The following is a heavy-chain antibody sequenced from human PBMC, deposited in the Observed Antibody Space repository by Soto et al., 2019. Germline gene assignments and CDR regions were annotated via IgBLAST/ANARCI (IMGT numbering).Heavy chain of an antibody. CDR2: FSDGGGERL. J-gene: IGHJ6*02. D-gene: IGHD2-21*02. CDR1: GFTFSSYA. Sequence: EMQLLESGGGLVQPGGSLRLSCVASGFTFSSYAMIWVRQSPGKGLYWVSAFSDGGGERLLYGESVRGRFTISRDNYKNTVYLQMGSLRVEDTGVYYCAKNVVTAIRSFVMDVWGPGTTVTVSS. V-gene: IGHV3-23*01. CDR3: AKNVVTAIRSFVMDV.